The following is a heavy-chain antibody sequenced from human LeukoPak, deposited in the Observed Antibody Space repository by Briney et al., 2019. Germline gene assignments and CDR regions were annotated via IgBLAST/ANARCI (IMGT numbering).Heavy chain of an antibody. Sequence: SQTLSLTCTVSGGSISSGSYYWSWIRQPAGKGLEWIGRIYTSGSTNYNPSLKSRVTISVDTSKNQFSLKLSPVTAADTAVYYCAREAIAVIWFDPWGQGTLVTVSS. V-gene: IGHV4-61*02. CDR2: IYTSGST. D-gene: IGHD6-19*01. CDR1: GGSISSGSYY. CDR3: AREAIAVIWFDP. J-gene: IGHJ5*02.